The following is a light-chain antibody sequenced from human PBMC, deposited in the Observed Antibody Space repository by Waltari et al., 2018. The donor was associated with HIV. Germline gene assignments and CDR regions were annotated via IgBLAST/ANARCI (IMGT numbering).Light chain of an antibody. Sequence: IVLTQSPAPLSLSPGERATLSCRASQSVSSYLAWYQQKPGQAPRLLIYDASNRATGIPARFSGSGSGTDFTLTISSLEPEDFAVYYCQQRSNWSITFGQGTRLEIK. J-gene: IGKJ5*01. CDR1: QSVSSY. V-gene: IGKV3-11*01. CDR2: DAS. CDR3: QQRSNWSIT.